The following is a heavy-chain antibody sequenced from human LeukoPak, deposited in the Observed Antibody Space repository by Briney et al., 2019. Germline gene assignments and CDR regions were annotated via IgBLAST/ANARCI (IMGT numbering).Heavy chain of an antibody. CDR1: RFTFSSYA. CDR2: IGGTGDKT. CDR3: AKDPVVYHGGSGWHYFDY. D-gene: IGHD6-19*01. Sequence: GGSLRLSCAASRFTFSSYAMSWVRQAPGRGLEWVSTIGGTGDKTYYADSVQGRFTISRDNSMDTLYLQMNSLKAEGTAVYYCAKDPVVYHGGSGWHYFDYWGQGTLVTVSS. J-gene: IGHJ4*02. V-gene: IGHV3-23*01.